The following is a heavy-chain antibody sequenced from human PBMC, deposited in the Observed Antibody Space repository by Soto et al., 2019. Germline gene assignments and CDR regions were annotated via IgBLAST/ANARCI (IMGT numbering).Heavy chain of an antibody. Sequence: QITLKESGPTLVKPTQTLTLTCTFSGFSLSTSGVGVGWIRQPPGKALEWLALIYWNDDKRYSPSLKSRLTITKDTSKIQVVLTMTNMDPVDTAPYFCAHSAPMFYYASSGYYPFDYWGQGTLVTVSS. J-gene: IGHJ4*02. V-gene: IGHV2-5*01. CDR3: AHSAPMFYYASSGYYPFDY. CDR2: IYWNDDK. D-gene: IGHD3-22*01. CDR1: GFSLSTSGVG.